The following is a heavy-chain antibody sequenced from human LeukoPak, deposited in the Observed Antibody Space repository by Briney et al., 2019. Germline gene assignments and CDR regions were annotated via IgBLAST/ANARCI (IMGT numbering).Heavy chain of an antibody. Sequence: SETLSLTCTVSGGSISSYYWSWIRQPPGKGLERIGYIYYSGSTNYNPSLKSRVTISVDTSKNQFSLKLSSVTAADTAVYYCARSHPRIFGMDVWGQGTTVTVSS. D-gene: IGHD2-15*01. CDR1: GGSISSYY. V-gene: IGHV4-59*01. J-gene: IGHJ6*02. CDR2: IYYSGST. CDR3: ARSHPRIFGMDV.